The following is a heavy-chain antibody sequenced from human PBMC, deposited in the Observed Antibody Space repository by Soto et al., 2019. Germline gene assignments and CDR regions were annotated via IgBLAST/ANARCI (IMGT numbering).Heavy chain of an antibody. V-gene: IGHV3-23*01. Sequence: GGSLRLSCAASGFTFISYAMSWGRQAPGKGLEWVSAISGSGGSTYYADSVKGRFTISRDNSKNTLYLQMNSLRAEDTAVYYCAKTRSSSWPHNWFDPWSQGTLVTVSS. CDR2: ISGSGGST. CDR1: GFTFISYA. CDR3: AKTRSSSWPHNWFDP. D-gene: IGHD6-13*01. J-gene: IGHJ5*02.